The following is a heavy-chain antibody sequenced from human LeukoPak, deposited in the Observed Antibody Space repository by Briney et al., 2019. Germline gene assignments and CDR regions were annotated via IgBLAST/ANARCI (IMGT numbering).Heavy chain of an antibody. Sequence: PGGSLRLSCAASGFTFSSYWMSWIRQPPGKGLEWIGEINHSGSTNYNPSLKSRVTISVDTSKNQFSLRLSSVTAADTAVYYCARGPIMITFGGVIAPFDYWGQGTLVTVSS. V-gene: IGHV4-34*01. CDR2: INHSGST. CDR3: ARGPIMITFGGVIAPFDY. J-gene: IGHJ4*02. D-gene: IGHD3-16*02. CDR1: GFTFSSYW.